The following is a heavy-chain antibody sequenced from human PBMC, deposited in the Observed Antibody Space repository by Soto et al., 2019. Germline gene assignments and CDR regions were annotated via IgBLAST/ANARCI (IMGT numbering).Heavy chain of an antibody. CDR1: DFSISSNNW. J-gene: IGHJ4*02. V-gene: IGHV4-28*03. CDR2: IYYSGST. D-gene: IGHD5-18*01. CDR3: ARDSGYSYGPIDY. Sequence: SETLSVTYAVSDFSISSNNWWGWIRQPPGKGLEWIGYIYYSGSTDYNPSLESRVTMSVDTSKNQFSLKLRSVTAVDTAVYYCARDSGYSYGPIDYWGQGTLVTVS.